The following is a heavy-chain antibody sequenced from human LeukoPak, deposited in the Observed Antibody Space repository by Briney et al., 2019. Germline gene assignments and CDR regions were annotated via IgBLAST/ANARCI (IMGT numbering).Heavy chain of an antibody. CDR3: ARGEPAATNWFDP. CDR2: IIPIFGTA. Sequence: GASVKVSCKASGGTFSSYAISWVRQAPGQGLESIGRIIPIFGTANYAQKFQGRVTITANKSTSTAYMELSSQRSEDTAVYYCARGEPAATNWFDPWGQGTLVTVSS. J-gene: IGHJ5*02. CDR1: GGTFSSYA. V-gene: IGHV1-69*06. D-gene: IGHD2-2*01.